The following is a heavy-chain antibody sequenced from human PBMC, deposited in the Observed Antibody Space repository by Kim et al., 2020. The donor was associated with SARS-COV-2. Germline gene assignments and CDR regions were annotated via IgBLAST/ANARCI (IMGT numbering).Heavy chain of an antibody. CDR3: ARGDAGVSDY. D-gene: IGHD2-8*01. J-gene: IGHJ4*02. CDR2: INPISGGT. V-gene: IGHV1-2*02. CDR1: GYTFTGYY. Sequence: ASVKVPCKASGYTFTGYYIHWVRQAPGQGLEWMGWINPISGGTNYAQKFQGRVTMTSDTSITTANMELNRLTSDDTAVYFCARGDAGVSDYWGQGTLVTVSS.